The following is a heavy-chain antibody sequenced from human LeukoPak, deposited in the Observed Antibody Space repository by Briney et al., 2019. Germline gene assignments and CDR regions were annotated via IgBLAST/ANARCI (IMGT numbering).Heavy chain of an antibody. J-gene: IGHJ3*02. CDR2: IYYSGST. Sequence: PSETLSLTCTVSGGSISSSSYYWGWIRQPPGKGLEWIGSIYYSGSTDYNPSLKSRVTKSVDTSKNQFSLKLSSVTAADTTVYHCARHSTDGSGGWAFDIWGQGTMVTVSS. V-gene: IGHV4-39*01. CDR3: ARHSTDGSGGWAFDI. CDR1: GGSISSSSYY. D-gene: IGHD3-10*01.